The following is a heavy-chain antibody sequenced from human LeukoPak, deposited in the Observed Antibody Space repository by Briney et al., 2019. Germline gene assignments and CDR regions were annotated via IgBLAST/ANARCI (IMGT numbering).Heavy chain of an antibody. Sequence: GSLRLSCAASGFTFSSYEMNWVRQAPGKGLEWVSYISSSGSTIYYADSVKGRFTISRDNAKNSLYLQMNSLRAEDTAVYYCAELGITMIGGVCGKGTTVTISS. CDR2: ISSSGSTI. J-gene: IGHJ6*04. D-gene: IGHD3-10*02. CDR1: GFTFSSYE. CDR3: AELGITMIGGV. V-gene: IGHV3-48*03.